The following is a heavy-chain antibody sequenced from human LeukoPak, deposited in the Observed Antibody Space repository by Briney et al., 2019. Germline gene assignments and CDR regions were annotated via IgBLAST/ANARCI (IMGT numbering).Heavy chain of an antibody. CDR3: AREDYVGSTGMSWFDS. D-gene: IGHD4-23*01. Sequence: TSETLSLTCSVSGGSISRYYWSWLRQPPGEGLEWIGYVYYSGSTKYSPSLKSRVTISIDTSKNQFSLKLSTVTAADTAVYYCAREDYVGSTGMSWFDSWGQGILVIVSS. CDR1: GGSISRYY. V-gene: IGHV4-59*01. CDR2: VYYSGST. J-gene: IGHJ5*01.